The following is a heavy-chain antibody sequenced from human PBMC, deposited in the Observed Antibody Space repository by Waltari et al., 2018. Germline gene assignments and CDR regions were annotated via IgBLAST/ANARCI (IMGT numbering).Heavy chain of an antibody. J-gene: IGHJ3*02. D-gene: IGHD1-26*01. CDR1: GFIFSNSW. CDR3: VRDPEWGAYDI. Sequence: EAQLVESWGGLVQPGGSLIISCEAFGFIFSNSWMGWVRQAPGKGLECVAKINEDGSEIYSVDSVKGRFIFSRDNVKNSLYLQMNSLTVEDTAVYYCVRDPEWGAYDIWGQGTMVTVS. V-gene: IGHV3-7*01. CDR2: INEDGSEI.